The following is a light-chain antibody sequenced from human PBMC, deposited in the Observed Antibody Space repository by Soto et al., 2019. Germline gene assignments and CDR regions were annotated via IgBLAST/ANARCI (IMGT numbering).Light chain of an antibody. CDR3: QQYGSSRWT. J-gene: IGKJ1*01. Sequence: EIVLTQSPGTLSLSPGDRGTLSCRASQSVGNSFLAWYQQRPGQAPRLLIYDASSRATGIPDRFSGSGSGTDFTLTISRLEPEDFAVYYCQQYGSSRWTFGQGTKLEIK. CDR2: DAS. CDR1: QSVGNSF. V-gene: IGKV3-20*01.